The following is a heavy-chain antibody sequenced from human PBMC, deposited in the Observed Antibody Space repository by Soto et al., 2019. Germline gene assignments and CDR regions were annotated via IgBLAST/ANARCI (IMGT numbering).Heavy chain of an antibody. V-gene: IGHV4-59*12. D-gene: IGHD4-17*01. CDR1: GGSISGYY. Sequence: PSETLSLTCTVSGGSISGYYWSWIRQPPGKGLEWIGYMFYSGSTKYNPSLRSRVTMSVDTSKNQVSLKLTSVTAADTAVYYCARDRSDYGDLLRGRFDPWGQGTLVTVSS. CDR2: MFYSGST. J-gene: IGHJ5*02. CDR3: ARDRSDYGDLLRGRFDP.